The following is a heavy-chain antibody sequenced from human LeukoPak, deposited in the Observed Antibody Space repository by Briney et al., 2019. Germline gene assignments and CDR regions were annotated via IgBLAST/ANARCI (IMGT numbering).Heavy chain of an antibody. V-gene: IGHV3-21*01. CDR3: ARPSINDYGDFGY. D-gene: IGHD4-17*01. J-gene: IGHJ4*02. CDR2: ISGTIRSTYI. CDR1: GFTFSTYN. Sequence: GGSLRLSCAASGFTFSTYNMHWVRQAPGKGLEWVSSISGTIRSTYIYYADSVKGRFTISRDNAENSLYLQMNSLRAEDSAVYYCARPSINDYGDFGYWGEGPLVTVSS.